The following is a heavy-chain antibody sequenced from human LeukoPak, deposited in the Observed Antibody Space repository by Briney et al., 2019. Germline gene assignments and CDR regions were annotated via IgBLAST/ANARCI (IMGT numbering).Heavy chain of an antibody. D-gene: IGHD6-19*01. Sequence: PSETLSLTCTVSGGSISSGDYYWSWIRQPPGKGLEWIGYIYYSGSTYYNPSLKSRVTISVDKSKNQFSLKLSSVTAADTAVYYCARDIPRGIAVAGRSAFDIWGQGTMVTVSS. J-gene: IGHJ3*02. V-gene: IGHV4-30-4*01. CDR3: ARDIPRGIAVAGRSAFDI. CDR2: IYYSGST. CDR1: GGSISSGDYY.